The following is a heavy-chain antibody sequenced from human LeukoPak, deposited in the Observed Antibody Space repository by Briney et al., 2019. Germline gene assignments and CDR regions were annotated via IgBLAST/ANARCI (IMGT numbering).Heavy chain of an antibody. Sequence: ASVKVSCKASGHTFTGYYMHWVRQAPGQGLEWMGWINPNSGGTNYAQKFQGRVTMTRDTSISTAYMELSRLRSDDTAVYYCARGASYSSGWYGYWGQGTLVTVSS. V-gene: IGHV1-2*02. CDR1: GHTFTGYY. CDR2: INPNSGGT. J-gene: IGHJ4*02. CDR3: ARGASYSSGWYGY. D-gene: IGHD6-19*01.